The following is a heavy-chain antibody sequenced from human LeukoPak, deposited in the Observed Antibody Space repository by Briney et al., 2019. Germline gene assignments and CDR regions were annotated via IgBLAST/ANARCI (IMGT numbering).Heavy chain of an antibody. Sequence: SVKVSCKASGGTFSSYAISWVRQAPGQGLEWMGGIIPIFVTANYAQKFQGRVTITADEATSTAYMELSSLRSEDTAVYYCARGTYSNYEGWFDPWGQGTLVTVSS. V-gene: IGHV1-69*13. J-gene: IGHJ5*02. D-gene: IGHD4-11*01. CDR2: IIPIFVTA. CDR3: ARGTYSNYEGWFDP. CDR1: GGTFSSYA.